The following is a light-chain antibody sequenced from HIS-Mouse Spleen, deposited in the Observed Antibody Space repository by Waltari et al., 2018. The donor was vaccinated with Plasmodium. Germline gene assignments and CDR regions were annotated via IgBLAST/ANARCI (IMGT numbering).Light chain of an antibody. V-gene: IGLV3-19*01. Sequence: SSELTQDPAVSVALGQTVRITCQGDSLRSYYASWYQQKPGQAPVLVIYGKNNRPSGVPDRFSGSGSGNTASWTITGGQAEDEADYYCNSRDSSGTHGVFGGGTKLTVL. CDR2: GKN. J-gene: IGLJ2*01. CDR3: NSRDSSGTHGV. CDR1: SLRSYY.